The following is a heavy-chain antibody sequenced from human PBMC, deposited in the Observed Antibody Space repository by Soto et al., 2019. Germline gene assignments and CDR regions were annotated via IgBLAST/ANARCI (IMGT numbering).Heavy chain of an antibody. Sequence: GGSLRLSCAASGFTFSNYAMTWVRQAPGKGLEWVSGINAAGSTYCADSVKGRFTISRDNSKNMLYLQMNSLRAEDSAVYYCASRPLGSCSGVRRNVMDVWGQGTTVTVSS. D-gene: IGHD2-15*01. CDR2: INAAGST. CDR3: ASRPLGSCSGVRRNVMDV. J-gene: IGHJ6*02. V-gene: IGHV3-23*01. CDR1: GFTFSNYA.